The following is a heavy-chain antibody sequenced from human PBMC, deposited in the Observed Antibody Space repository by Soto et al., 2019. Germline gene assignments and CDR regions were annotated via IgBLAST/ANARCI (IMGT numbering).Heavy chain of an antibody. CDR2: IIPIFGTA. CDR3: ARDGHVWGSYRNYYYYYGMDV. CDR1: GGTFSSYA. D-gene: IGHD3-16*02. Sequence: SLKVSCKASGGTFSSYAISWVRQAPGQGLEWMGGIIPIFGTANYAQKFQGRVTITADESTSTAYMELSSLRSEDTAVYYCARDGHVWGSYRNYYYYYGMDVWGQGTTVTVSS. V-gene: IGHV1-69*13. J-gene: IGHJ6*02.